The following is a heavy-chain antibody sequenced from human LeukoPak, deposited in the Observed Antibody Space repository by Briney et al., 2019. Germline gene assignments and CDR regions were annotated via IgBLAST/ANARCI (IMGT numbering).Heavy chain of an antibody. V-gene: IGHV3-43*02. CDR1: GFTFDDYA. CDR2: ISGDGGST. D-gene: IGHD2-2*01. J-gene: IGHJ6*02. CDR3: AKESKYHYYGMDV. Sequence: GGSLRLSCAASGFTFDDYAMHWVRQVPGKGLEWVSLISGDGGSTYYADSVKGRFTISRDNSKNSLYLQMDSLRTEDTAFYYRAKESKYHYYGMDVWGQGTTVTVSS.